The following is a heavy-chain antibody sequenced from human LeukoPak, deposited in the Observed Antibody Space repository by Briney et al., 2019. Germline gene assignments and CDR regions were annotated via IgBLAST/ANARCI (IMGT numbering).Heavy chain of an antibody. V-gene: IGHV3-33*01. CDR3: ARDRAIAAAGTEFDY. CDR2: IWYDGSNK. D-gene: IGHD6-13*01. J-gene: IGHJ4*02. Sequence: PGGSLRLSCAASGFTFSSYGMHWVRQAPGKGLEWVAVIWYDGSNKYYADSVKGRFTISRDNSKNTLYLQMNSLRAEGTAVYYCARDRAIAAAGTEFDYWGQGTLVTVSS. CDR1: GFTFSSYG.